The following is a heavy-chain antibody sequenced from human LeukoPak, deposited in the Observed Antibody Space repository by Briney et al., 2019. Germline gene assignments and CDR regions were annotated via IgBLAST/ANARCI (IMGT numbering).Heavy chain of an antibody. Sequence: SETLSLTCTVSGGSFSNYYWSWIRQPPGKGLEWIGYIYYSGSTNYNPSLKSRVTISVDTSKNQFSLKLSSVTAADTAVYYCARCSSWYGTTWFDPWGQGTLVTVSS. V-gene: IGHV4-59*01. CDR3: ARCSSWYGTTWFDP. J-gene: IGHJ5*02. CDR2: IYYSGST. CDR1: GGSFSNYY. D-gene: IGHD6-13*01.